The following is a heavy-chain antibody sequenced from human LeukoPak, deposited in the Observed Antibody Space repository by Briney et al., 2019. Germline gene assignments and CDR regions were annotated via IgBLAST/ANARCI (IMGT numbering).Heavy chain of an antibody. CDR3: ARDRDTMVRGAFKVYWFDP. V-gene: IGHV4-4*07. CDR1: GGSISRYY. Sequence: SETLSLTCTVSGGSISRYYWSWIRQPAGKGLEWIGRIYTSGSTNYNPSLKSRVTMSVDTSKNQFSLKLSSVTAADTAVYYCARDRDTMVRGAFKVYWFDPWGQGTLVTVSS. J-gene: IGHJ5*02. D-gene: IGHD3-10*01. CDR2: IYTSGST.